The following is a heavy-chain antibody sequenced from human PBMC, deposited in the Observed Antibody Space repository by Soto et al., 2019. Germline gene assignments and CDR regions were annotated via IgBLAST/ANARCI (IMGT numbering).Heavy chain of an antibody. CDR2: IYSNGDT. CDR3: ARKTDSGGNGGF. CDR1: GFTVGYNY. J-gene: IGHJ4*02. Sequence: EVRLVETGGGLIQPGGSLRLSCAVSGFTVGYNYMYWVRQPPRKGLEWVSLIYSNGDTRYADSVAGRFTVSRDSSKNTLYLQMNNLRDEDTAVYYCARKTDSGGNGGFWGQGTLVTVSS. D-gene: IGHD2-15*01. V-gene: IGHV3-53*02.